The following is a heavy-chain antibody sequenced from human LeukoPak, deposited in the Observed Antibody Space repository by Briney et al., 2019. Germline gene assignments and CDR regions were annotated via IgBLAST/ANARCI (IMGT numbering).Heavy chain of an antibody. CDR2: INPNSGGT. J-gene: IGHJ3*02. Sequence: GASVRVSCKASGYTFTGYYMHWVRQAPGQGLEWMGWINPNSGGTNYAQKFQGRVTMTRDTSISTAYMELSRLRSDDTAVYYCARRPVVPAAMDAFDIWGQGTMVTVSS. V-gene: IGHV1-2*02. D-gene: IGHD2-2*01. CDR1: GYTFTGYY. CDR3: ARRPVVPAAMDAFDI.